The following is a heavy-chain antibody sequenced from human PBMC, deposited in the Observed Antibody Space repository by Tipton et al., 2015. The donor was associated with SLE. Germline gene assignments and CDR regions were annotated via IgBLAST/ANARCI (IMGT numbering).Heavy chain of an antibody. J-gene: IGHJ4*02. Sequence: SLRLSCAASGFTVSSNYMSWVRQAPGKGLEWVSVIYSGGSTYYADSVKGRFTISRDNSKNTLYLQMNSLRAEDTAVYYCARDPSDIAPGYWGQGTLVTVSS. D-gene: IGHD6-25*01. CDR2: IYSGGST. V-gene: IGHV3-53*01. CDR1: GFTVSSNY. CDR3: ARDPSDIAPGY.